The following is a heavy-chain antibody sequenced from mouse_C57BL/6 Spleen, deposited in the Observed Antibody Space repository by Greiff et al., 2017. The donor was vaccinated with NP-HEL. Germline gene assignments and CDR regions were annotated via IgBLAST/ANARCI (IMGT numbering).Heavy chain of an antibody. V-gene: IGHV3-6*01. J-gene: IGHJ2*01. CDR3: ARGTNWDGY. Sequence: EVKLLESGPGLVKPSQSLSLTCSVTGYSITSGYYWNWIRQFPGNKLEWMGYISYDGSNNYNPSLKNRISITRDTSKNQFFLKLNSVTTEDTATYYCARGTNWDGYWGQGTTLTVSS. CDR2: ISYDGSN. CDR1: GYSITSGYY. D-gene: IGHD4-1*01.